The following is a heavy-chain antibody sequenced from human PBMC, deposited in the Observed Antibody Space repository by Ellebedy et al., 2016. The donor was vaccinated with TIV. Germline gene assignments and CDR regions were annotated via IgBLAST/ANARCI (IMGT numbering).Heavy chain of an antibody. J-gene: IGHJ4*02. V-gene: IGHV4-34*01. CDR3: ARQPPLNVMIRGVIYFDF. D-gene: IGHD3-10*01. CDR2: INRNGGT. Sequence: SETLSLTCAISGGSFHGYFWSWIRQPPGKGLEWVGEINRNGGTNYNSSLESRVTISVDTSTNQFSLKLSSVTAADTAVYYCARQPPLNVMIRGVIYFDFWGQGILVTVSS. CDR1: GGSFHGYF.